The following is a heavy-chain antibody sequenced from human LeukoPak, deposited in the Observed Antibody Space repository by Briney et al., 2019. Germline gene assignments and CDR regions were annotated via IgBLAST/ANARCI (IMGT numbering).Heavy chain of an antibody. Sequence: GASVKVSCKASGYTFTTHIMNWVRQAPGQGLEWMGWIDTKTGNPTYAQGFTGRFVFSLDTSVSTTYLQISSLKAEDTAVYFCARGWGFGDYVYNFDYWGQGTLVTVSS. V-gene: IGHV7-4-1*02. D-gene: IGHD4-17*01. CDR1: GYTFTTHI. CDR3: ARGWGFGDYVYNFDY. CDR2: IDTKTGNP. J-gene: IGHJ4*02.